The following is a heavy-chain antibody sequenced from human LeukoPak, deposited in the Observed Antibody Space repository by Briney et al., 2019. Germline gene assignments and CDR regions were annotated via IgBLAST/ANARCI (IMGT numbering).Heavy chain of an antibody. J-gene: IGHJ6*03. Sequence: SETLSLTCTVSGGSISSSSYYWGWIRQPPGKGLEWIGSIYYSGSTYYNPSLKSRVTISVDTSKNQFSLKLSSVTAADTAVYYCARADGIAEDYYYYTDVWGKGTTVTISS. CDR3: ARADGIAEDYYYYTDV. CDR2: IYYSGST. CDR1: GGSISSSSYY. V-gene: IGHV4-39*01. D-gene: IGHD6-13*01.